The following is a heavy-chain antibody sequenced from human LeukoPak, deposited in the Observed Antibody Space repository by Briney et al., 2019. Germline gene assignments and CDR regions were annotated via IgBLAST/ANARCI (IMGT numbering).Heavy chain of an antibody. CDR3: ARGGTSSDAFDI. V-gene: IGHV4-30-2*01. CDR1: GDSINSGGYS. CDR2: IYHSGST. Sequence: SETLSLTCAVSGDSINSGGYSWSWIRQPPGEGLEWIGYIYHSGSTNYNPSLKSRVTISVDTSKNQFSLKLSSVTAADTAVYYCARGGTSSDAFDIWGQGTMVTVSS. J-gene: IGHJ3*02. D-gene: IGHD1-1*01.